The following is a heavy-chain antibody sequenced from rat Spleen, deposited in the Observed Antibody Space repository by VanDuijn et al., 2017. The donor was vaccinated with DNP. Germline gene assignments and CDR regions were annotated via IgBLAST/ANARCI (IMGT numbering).Heavy chain of an antibody. CDR3: ANGDGSYGFAY. V-gene: IGHV5-25*01. CDR1: GFTFSAFP. Sequence: EVQLVESGGGLVQPGRSMKLSCVASGFTFSAFPMAWVRQAPLKGLEWVATITTAGGTYYRDSVKGRVTVSRDDAKSTLYLQMDSLRSEDTATYYCANGDGSYGFAYWGQGVMVTVSS. CDR2: ITTAGGT. D-gene: IGHD1-2*01. J-gene: IGHJ2*01.